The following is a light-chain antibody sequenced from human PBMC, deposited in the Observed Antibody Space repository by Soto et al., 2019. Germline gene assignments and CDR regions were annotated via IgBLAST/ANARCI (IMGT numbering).Light chain of an antibody. CDR1: QSISTY. CDR3: QQSYGTSWT. V-gene: IGKV1-39*01. Sequence: DIQMTQSPSSLSASVGDRVTITFRASQSISTYLNWYQQKPGKAPKLLMFAASSLQGGVPSRVSGSGSGTDFTLTISSLQPEDCATYYCQQSYGTSWTFGQGTKVDIK. CDR2: AAS. J-gene: IGKJ1*01.